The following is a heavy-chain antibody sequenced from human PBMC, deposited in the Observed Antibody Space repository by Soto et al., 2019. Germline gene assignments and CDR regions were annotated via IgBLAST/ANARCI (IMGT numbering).Heavy chain of an antibody. CDR1: GYTFTSYD. CDR3: ASLTDATCLGGRYFDL. V-gene: IGHV1-8*01. J-gene: IGHJ2*01. Sequence: ASVKVSCKASGYTFTSYDINWVRQATGQGLEWMGWMNPNSGNTGYAQKFQGRVTMTRNTSISTACMELSSLRSEDTAVYYCASLTDATCLGGRYFDLWGRGTLVTVSS. D-gene: IGHD1-20*01. CDR2: MNPNSGNT.